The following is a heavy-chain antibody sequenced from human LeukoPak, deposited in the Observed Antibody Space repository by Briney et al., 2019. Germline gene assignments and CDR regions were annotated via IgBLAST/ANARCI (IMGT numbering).Heavy chain of an antibody. V-gene: IGHV3-23*01. CDR2: ISGGGGST. CDR1: RFTFSNYA. CDR3: AKDGSSSPYYFDQ. Sequence: PGGSLRLSCAASRFTFSNYAMSWVRQAPGKGLEWVSAISGGGGSTYYADSVKGRFNIARDNSKNRLYLQMNSLRAEDTAVYYCAKDGSSSPYYFDQWGQGTLVTVSS. J-gene: IGHJ4*02. D-gene: IGHD6-19*01.